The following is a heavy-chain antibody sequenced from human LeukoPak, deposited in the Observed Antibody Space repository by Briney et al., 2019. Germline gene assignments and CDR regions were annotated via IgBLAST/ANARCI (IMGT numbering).Heavy chain of an antibody. CDR3: ARVVYYDILVFDY. CDR1: GGSVSSGSYY. CDR2: ICYSGST. D-gene: IGHD3-9*01. V-gene: IGHV4-61*01. J-gene: IGHJ4*02. Sequence: TETLSLTCTVSGGSVSSGSYYWSWIRQPPGKGLEWIGYICYSGSTNYDPSLNSRVTISVDTSKNQFSLKLSSVTAADTAVYYCARVVYYDILVFDYWGQGTLVTVSS.